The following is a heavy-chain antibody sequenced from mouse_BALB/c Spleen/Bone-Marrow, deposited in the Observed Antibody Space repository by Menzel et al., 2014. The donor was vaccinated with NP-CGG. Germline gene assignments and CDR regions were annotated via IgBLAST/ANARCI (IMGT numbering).Heavy chain of an antibody. Sequence: QVQLKQSGPELAKPGASVKMSCKASGHTFTDTWIHWIKQRPGQGLEWIGYINPSTGYAEYNQNFKDKATLTVDKSSSTAYMQLSSLTSEDSAVYYCARDYWGQGTTLTVSS. CDR2: INPSTGYA. V-gene: IGHV1-7*01. J-gene: IGHJ2*01. CDR1: GHTFTDTW. CDR3: ARDY.